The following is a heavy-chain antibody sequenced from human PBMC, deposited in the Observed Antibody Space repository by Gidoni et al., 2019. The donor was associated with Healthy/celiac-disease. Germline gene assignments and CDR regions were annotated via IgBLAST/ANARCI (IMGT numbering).Heavy chain of an antibody. CDR1: GYTFNSSY. D-gene: IGHD5-18*01. V-gene: IGHV1-46*02. CDR3: ARDEQQLWLSFVHYYYYGMDV. J-gene: IGHJ6*02. Sequence: QVQLAQSGAAVKKPGASVKVSCKASGYTFNSSYMHWVRQAPGQGLEWMGIINPSGGSTSYAQKFQGRVTMTRDTSTSTVYMELSSLRSEDTAVYYCARDEQQLWLSFVHYYYYGMDVWGQGTTVTVSS. CDR2: INPSGGST.